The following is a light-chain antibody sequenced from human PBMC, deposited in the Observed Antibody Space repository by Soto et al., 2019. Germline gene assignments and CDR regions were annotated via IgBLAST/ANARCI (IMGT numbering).Light chain of an antibody. CDR1: SSDVGSHNT. CDR2: DVT. Sequence: QSALTQPASVSGSPVQSITIPCTGTSSDVGSHNTVSWYQQHPGKAPKLMIYDVTNRPSGVSYRFSGSKSGNTASLTISGLQAEDEADYYCSSYRSSNTPVVFGGRTKLPVL. J-gene: IGLJ2*01. V-gene: IGLV2-14*01. CDR3: SSYRSSNTPVV.